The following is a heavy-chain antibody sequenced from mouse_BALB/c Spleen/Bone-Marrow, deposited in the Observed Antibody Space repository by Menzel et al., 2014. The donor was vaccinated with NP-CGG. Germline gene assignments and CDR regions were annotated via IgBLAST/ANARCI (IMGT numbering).Heavy chain of an antibody. CDR2: INSGSSTI. CDR1: GFTFSSFG. J-gene: IGHJ2*01. Sequence: DVMLVESGGGLVQPGGSRKLSCAASGFTFSSFGMHWVRQAPEKGLEWVAYINSGSSTIYYADTVKGRFTISRDNPKSTLFLQMTSLRSEDTAMYYCTRGGNWDDFDYWGQGTTLAVSS. CDR3: TRGGNWDDFDY. D-gene: IGHD4-1*01. V-gene: IGHV5-17*02.